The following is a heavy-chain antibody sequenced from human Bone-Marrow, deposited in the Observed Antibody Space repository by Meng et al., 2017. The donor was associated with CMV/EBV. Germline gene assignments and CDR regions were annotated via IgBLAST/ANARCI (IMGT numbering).Heavy chain of an antibody. V-gene: IGHV1-69*10. Sequence: KISCKASGGTFSSYAISWVRQAPGQGLEWMGGIIPILGIANYAQKFQGRVTITADKSTSTAYMELSSLRSEDTAVYYCARQIGITMIAYWGQGTLVTVSS. CDR2: IIPILGIA. D-gene: IGHD3-22*01. CDR3: ARQIGITMIAY. CDR1: GGTFSSYA. J-gene: IGHJ4*02.